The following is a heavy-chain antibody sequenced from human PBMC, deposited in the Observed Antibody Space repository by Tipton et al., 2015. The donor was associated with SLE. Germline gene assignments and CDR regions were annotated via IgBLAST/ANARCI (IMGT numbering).Heavy chain of an antibody. CDR3: AKVVYSNYGIDY. CDR2: IRYDGSND. D-gene: IGHD4-11*01. CDR1: GFTFSTHA. Sequence: SLRLSCAASGFTFSTHAMSWVRQAPGKGLEWVAFIRYDGSNDYYADSVKGRFTISRDNSKNTLYLQMNSLRAEDTAVYYCAKVVYSNYGIDYWGQGTLVTVSS. J-gene: IGHJ4*02. V-gene: IGHV3-30*02.